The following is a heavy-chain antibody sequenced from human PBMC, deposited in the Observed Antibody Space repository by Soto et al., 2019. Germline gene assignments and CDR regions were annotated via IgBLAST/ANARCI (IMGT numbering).Heavy chain of an antibody. CDR2: IIPIFGTA. Sequence: SVKVSCKASGGTFSSYAISWVRQAPGQGLEWMGGIIPIFGTANYAQKFQGRVTITADESTSIAYLELSRLRSEDTAVYYCGRGRAAEGSTHGVCYPYYCCYGRGGWRQGTTVTVSS. D-gene: IGHD2-8*01. CDR1: GGTFSSYA. J-gene: IGHJ6*02. V-gene: IGHV1-69*01. CDR3: GRGRAAEGSTHGVCYPYYCCYGRGG.